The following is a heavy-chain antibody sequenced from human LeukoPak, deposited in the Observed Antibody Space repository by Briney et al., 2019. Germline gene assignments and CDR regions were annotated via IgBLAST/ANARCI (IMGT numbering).Heavy chain of an antibody. V-gene: IGHV1-69*04. D-gene: IGHD3-22*01. Sequence: GASVKVSCKASGGTFSSYAISWVRQAPGQGLEWMGRIIPILGIANYAQKFQGRVTITADKSTSTAYMELSSLRSEDTAVYYCATRQPYYDSSGAPMGYYFDYWGQGTLVTVSS. J-gene: IGHJ4*02. CDR3: ATRQPYYDSSGAPMGYYFDY. CDR1: GGTFSSYA. CDR2: IIPILGIA.